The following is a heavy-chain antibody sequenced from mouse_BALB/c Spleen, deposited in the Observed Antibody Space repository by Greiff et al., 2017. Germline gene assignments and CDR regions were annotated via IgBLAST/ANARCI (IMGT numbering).Heavy chain of an antibody. CDR3: TRLLRLSYAMDY. CDR1: GYTFTDYE. J-gene: IGHJ4*01. V-gene: IGHV1-15*01. D-gene: IGHD1-2*01. CDR2: IDPETGGT. Sequence: QVQLQQSGAELVRPGASVTLSCKASGYTFTDYEMHWVKQTPVHGLEWIGAIDPETGGTAYNQKFKGKATLTADKSSSTAYMELRSLTSEDSAVYYCTRLLRLSYAMDYWGQGTSVTVSS.